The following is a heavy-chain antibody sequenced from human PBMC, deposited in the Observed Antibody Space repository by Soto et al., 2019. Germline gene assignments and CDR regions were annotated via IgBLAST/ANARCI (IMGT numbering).Heavy chain of an antibody. J-gene: IGHJ6*02. CDR3: ARERKSHPVDYNGMDV. CDR1: GFTFSSYT. V-gene: IGHV3-21*01. CDR2: ISSSSSYI. Sequence: PGGSLRLYCAASGFTFSSYTMNWVRQAPGKGLEWVSSISSSSSYIYYADSVKGRFTISRDNAKKSLYLQLNSLTAEDTALYYCARERKSHPVDYNGMDVWGQGTTVTVSS.